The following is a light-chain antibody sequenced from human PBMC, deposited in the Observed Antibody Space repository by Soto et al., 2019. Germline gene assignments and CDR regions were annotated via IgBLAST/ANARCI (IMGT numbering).Light chain of an antibody. CDR3: QQYGHSPIT. J-gene: IGKJ5*01. Sequence: EIGLTQSQGTLSLSPGERVTRTCRASQSLSGNYLAWYQQNPGRAPKFLIYGASNRATGIPDRFGGGGSGTDFALTINRLEPEDFAVYYCQQYGHSPITFGQGTRLEIK. V-gene: IGKV3-20*01. CDR1: QSLSGNY. CDR2: GAS.